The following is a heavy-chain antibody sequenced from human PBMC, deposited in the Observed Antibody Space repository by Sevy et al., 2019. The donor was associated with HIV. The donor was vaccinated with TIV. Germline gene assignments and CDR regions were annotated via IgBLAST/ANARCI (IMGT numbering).Heavy chain of an antibody. CDR1: GFTFGDYA. CDR2: IRRNSYEPYGGTT. J-gene: IGHJ4*02. V-gene: IGHV3-49*03. D-gene: IGHD3-22*01. Sequence: GGSLRLSCTASGFTFGDYAMSWFRQAPGKGLEWVAFIRRNSYEPYGGTTEYAPSLKGRFTISRDNSKSIAYLQMNSLKTEDTAFYYCTRDLATVVTTEYYFDYWGQGTLVTVSS. CDR3: TRDLATVVTTEYYFDY.